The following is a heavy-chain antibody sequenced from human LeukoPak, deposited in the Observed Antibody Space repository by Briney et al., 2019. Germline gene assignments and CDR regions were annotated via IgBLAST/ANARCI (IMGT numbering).Heavy chain of an antibody. CDR1: GFTFSSYA. CDR2: ISGSGGST. CDR3: ARDKDWAFDY. J-gene: IGHJ4*02. D-gene: IGHD3/OR15-3a*01. V-gene: IGHV3-23*01. Sequence: GGSLRLSCAASGFTFSSYAMSWVRQAPGKGLEWVSAISGSGGSTYYADSVKGRFTISRDNSENTLYLQMNSLRAEDTAVYFCARDKDWAFDYWGQGTLVTVSS.